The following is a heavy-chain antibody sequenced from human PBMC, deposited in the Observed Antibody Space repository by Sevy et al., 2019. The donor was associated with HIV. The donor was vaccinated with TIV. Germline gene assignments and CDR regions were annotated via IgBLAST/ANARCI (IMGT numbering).Heavy chain of an antibody. V-gene: IGHV3-23*01. Sequence: GGSLRLSCAASGFIFTGYVMSWVRQRPGKGLEWVSSITGDGGSTYYADSMKGRSTISRDNCNKKSYLEINSLTADDTAVYYCARGYGSGSPPDYWGQGTLVTVSS. CDR3: ARGYGSGSPPDY. CDR1: GFIFTGYV. D-gene: IGHD3-10*01. CDR2: ITGDGGST. J-gene: IGHJ4*02.